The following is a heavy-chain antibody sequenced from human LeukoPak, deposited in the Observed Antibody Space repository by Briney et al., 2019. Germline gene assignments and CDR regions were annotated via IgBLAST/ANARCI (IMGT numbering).Heavy chain of an antibody. CDR1: GGSISSGDYD. CDR2: IYYSGST. J-gene: IGHJ5*02. Sequence: SQTLSLTCTVSGGSISSGDYDWSWIRQPPGKGQEWIGYIYYSGSTYNNPSLKSRVNISIDTSKNQFSLNLSSVTVADTAVYYCAGYGSGSYYVNWFDPWGQGTLVIVSA. D-gene: IGHD3-10*01. V-gene: IGHV4-30-4*01. CDR3: AGYGSGSYYVNWFDP.